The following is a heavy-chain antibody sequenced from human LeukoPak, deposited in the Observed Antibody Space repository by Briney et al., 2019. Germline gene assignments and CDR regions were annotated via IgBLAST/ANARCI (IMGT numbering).Heavy chain of an antibody. D-gene: IGHD3-22*01. CDR1: GLTSSSYG. Sequence: GGSLRPSCAASGLTSSSYGMHWVRQAPGKGLEWVAVIWYDGSNKYYADSVKGRFTISRDNSKNTLYLQMNSLRAEDTAVYYCARALPIAMIVVVYPGGMDVWGQGTTVTVSS. J-gene: IGHJ6*02. V-gene: IGHV3-33*01. CDR3: ARALPIAMIVVVYPGGMDV. CDR2: IWYDGSNK.